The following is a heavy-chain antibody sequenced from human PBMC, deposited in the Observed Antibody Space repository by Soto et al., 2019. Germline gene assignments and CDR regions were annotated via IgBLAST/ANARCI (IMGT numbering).Heavy chain of an antibody. D-gene: IGHD3-10*01. CDR2: INDSGNI. CDR3: ARGVILWFGELSRRGGYYYYMDV. J-gene: IGHJ6*03. V-gene: IGHV4-34*01. CDR1: GGSFSGYQ. Sequence: QVQLQQWGAGLLKPSETLSLTCAVYGGSFSGYQWSWIRQTPGKGLEWIGEINDSGNINYNPSLKSRVTILLDTPKKQISLKLSSVTAADSAVYYCARGVILWFGELSRRGGYYYYMDVWGKGTTVPVSS.